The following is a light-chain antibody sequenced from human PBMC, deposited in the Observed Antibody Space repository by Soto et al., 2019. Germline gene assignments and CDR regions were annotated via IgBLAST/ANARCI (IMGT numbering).Light chain of an antibody. J-gene: IGLJ1*01. CDR1: SSNIGSNT. Sequence: QSVLTHPPSASGTPGQGVTISCSGSSSNIGSNTVNWYQQLPGTAPKLMIYEVSKRPSGVPDRFSASKSGNTASLTVSGLQAEDEADYYCSSHGGANYFYVFGTRTKVTVL. CDR3: SSHGGANYFYV. V-gene: IGLV1-44*01. CDR2: EVS.